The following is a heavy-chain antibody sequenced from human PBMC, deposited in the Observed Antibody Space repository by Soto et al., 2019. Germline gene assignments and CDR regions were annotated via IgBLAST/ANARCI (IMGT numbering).Heavy chain of an antibody. CDR3: ASVQPVTLRYYSGLDD. V-gene: IGHV3-53*02. J-gene: IGHJ6*02. CDR1: GFTVSTNY. D-gene: IGHD3-16*01. CDR2: IYYDDGST. Sequence: EVQLVETGGGLIQPGGSLRLSCAVSGFTVSTNYMSWVRQAPGKGLEWGSVIYYDDGSTYYADSVRGRFSISRDSSRNTLYPQMNSPSAEDTAVYSWASVQPVTLRYYSGLDDCGQGTTVTVSS.